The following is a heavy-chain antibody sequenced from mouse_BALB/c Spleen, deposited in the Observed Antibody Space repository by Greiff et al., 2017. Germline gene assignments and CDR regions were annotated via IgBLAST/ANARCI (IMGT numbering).Heavy chain of an antibody. V-gene: IGHV3-8*02. CDR1: GDSITSGY. Sequence: EVQLQQSGPSLVKPSQTLSLTCSVTGDSITSGYWNWIRKFPGNKLEYMGYISYSGSTYYNPSLKSRISITRDTSKNQYYLQLNSVTTEDTATYYCAAGYYGSSWFAYWGQGTLVTVSA. CDR3: AAGYYGSSWFAY. D-gene: IGHD1-1*01. CDR2: ISYSGST. J-gene: IGHJ3*01.